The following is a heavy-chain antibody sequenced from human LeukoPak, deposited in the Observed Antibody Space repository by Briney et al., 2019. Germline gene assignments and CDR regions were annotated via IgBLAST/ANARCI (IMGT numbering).Heavy chain of an antibody. CDR2: ISWNSGSI. V-gene: IGHV3-9*01. CDR3: AKDRSGSSNDAFDI. J-gene: IGHJ3*02. CDR1: GFTFDDYA. Sequence: PGRSLRLSCAASGFTFDDYAMHWVRQAPGKGLEWVSGISWNSGSIGYADSVKGRFTISRDNAQNSLYLQMDSLRAEDTALYYCAKDRSGSSNDAFDIWGQGIMVTVSS. D-gene: IGHD1-26*01.